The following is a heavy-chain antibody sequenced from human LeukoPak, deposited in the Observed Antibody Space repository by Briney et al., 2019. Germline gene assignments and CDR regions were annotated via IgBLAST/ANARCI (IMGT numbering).Heavy chain of an antibody. J-gene: IGHJ2*01. Sequence: ASVKVSCKASGYSFTGYPIHWVRQAPGQGLEWMGWINTNRGDTHFEQKFQDRVTMTRDTSITTAYLELSSVKSDDTAVYYCAREGAERYFDLWGRGTLVTVSS. V-gene: IGHV1-2*02. CDR3: AREGAERYFDL. D-gene: IGHD1-26*01. CDR1: GYSFTGYP. CDR2: INTNRGDT.